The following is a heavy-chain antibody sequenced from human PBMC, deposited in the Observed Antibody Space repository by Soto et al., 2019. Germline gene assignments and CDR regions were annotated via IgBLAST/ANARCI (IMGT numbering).Heavy chain of an antibody. D-gene: IGHD6-19*01. CDR3: VKDVGIAVALDS. CDR2: TLNDGSSK. V-gene: IGHV3-30*02. CDR1: GFTFRTSG. Sequence: GGSLRLSCVGSGFTFRTSGMHWVRQAPGKGLEWVAVTLNDGSSKFYADSVKGRFTISRDDSKNTLYLEMNRLRAEDTAVYYCVKDVGIAVALDSWGPGTLVTVSS. J-gene: IGHJ4*02.